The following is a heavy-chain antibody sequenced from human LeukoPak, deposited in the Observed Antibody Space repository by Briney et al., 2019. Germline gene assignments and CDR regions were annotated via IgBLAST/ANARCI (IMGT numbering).Heavy chain of an antibody. CDR1: GGTFSSYT. D-gene: IGHD3-3*01. V-gene: IGHV1-69*04. CDR2: IIPILGIA. J-gene: IGHJ5*02. Sequence: SVKVSCKASGGTFSSYTISWVRQAPGQGFEWMGRIIPILGIANYAQKFQGRVTITADKSTSTAYMKLSSLRSEDTAVYYCARDRRFDFWSGYSMPVSPPALGGQYNWFDPWGQGTLVTVSS. CDR3: ARDRRFDFWSGYSMPVSPPALGGQYNWFDP.